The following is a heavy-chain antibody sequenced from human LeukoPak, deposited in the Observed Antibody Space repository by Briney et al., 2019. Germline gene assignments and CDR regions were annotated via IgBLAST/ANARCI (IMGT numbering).Heavy chain of an antibody. Sequence: ASVKASCKAAGYTFTNYDFRGVRQAPGQGGEGMGWISTYSGRTNYAQKLQGRGTMTTETATRTAYMELRSLSSDDTAVYYCARQGYGGNPQGAADYWGQGTLVTVSS. D-gene: IGHD4-23*01. CDR2: ISTYSGRT. CDR3: ARQGYGGNPQGAADY. J-gene: IGHJ4*02. CDR1: GYTFTNYD. V-gene: IGHV1-18*01.